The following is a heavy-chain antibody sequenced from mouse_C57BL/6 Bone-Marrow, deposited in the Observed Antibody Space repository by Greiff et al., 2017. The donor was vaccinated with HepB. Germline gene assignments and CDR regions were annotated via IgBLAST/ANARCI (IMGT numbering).Heavy chain of an antibody. CDR3: GGWLGWYFDV. J-gene: IGHJ1*03. V-gene: IGHV1-81*01. CDR2: IYPRSGNT. D-gene: IGHD2-3*01. CDR1: GYTFTSYG. Sequence: VQLQQSGAELARPGASVKLSCKASGYTFTSYGISWVKQRTGQGLEWIGEIYPRSGNTYYNEKFKGKATLTADKSSSTTYMELRSLTSEDSAVYFCGGWLGWYFDVWGTGTTVTVSS.